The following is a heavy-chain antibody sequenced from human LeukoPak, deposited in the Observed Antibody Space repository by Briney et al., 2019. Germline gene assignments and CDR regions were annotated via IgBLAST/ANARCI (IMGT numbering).Heavy chain of an antibody. CDR3: AKEGAYPILTYDP. V-gene: IGHV3-7*01. Sequence: PGGSLRLSCAASGFTFSTYWMNWLRQAPGKGLEWVANVKQDGSEKYYVDPVKGRFTISRDNAKNSLYLQMNSLRAEHTAVYYCAKEGAYPILTYDPWGQGALVTVSS. CDR1: GFTFSTYW. J-gene: IGHJ5*02. CDR2: VKQDGSEK. D-gene: IGHD2-2*02.